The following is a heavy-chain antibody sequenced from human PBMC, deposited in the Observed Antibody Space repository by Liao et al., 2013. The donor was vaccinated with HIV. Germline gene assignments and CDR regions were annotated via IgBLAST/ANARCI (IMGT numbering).Heavy chain of an antibody. D-gene: IGHD2-15*01. CDR3: ARAKDIVVVVAAYYFDY. Sequence: QVQLQQWGAGLLKPSETLSLTCAVYGGSFSGYYWSWIRQPPGKGLEWIGEINHSGSTNYNPSLKSRVTISVDTSKNQFSLKLSSVTAADTAVYYCARAKDIVVVVAAYYFDYWGQGTLGHRLL. V-gene: IGHV4-34*01. J-gene: IGHJ4*02. CDR1: GGSFSGYY. CDR2: INHSGST.